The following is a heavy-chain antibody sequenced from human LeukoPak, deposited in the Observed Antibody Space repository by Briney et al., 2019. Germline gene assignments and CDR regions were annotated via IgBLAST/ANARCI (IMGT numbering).Heavy chain of an antibody. Sequence: PGGSLRLSCAASGFTFSSYWMHWVRQAPGKGLGWVSRINSDGSSTSYADSVKGRFTISRDNAKNTLFLQMNSLRADDTAVYYCASALGGQGGHWGQGTLVTVSS. V-gene: IGHV3-74*01. J-gene: IGHJ4*02. CDR1: GFTFSSYW. CDR3: ASALGGQGGH. D-gene: IGHD1-26*01. CDR2: INSDGSST.